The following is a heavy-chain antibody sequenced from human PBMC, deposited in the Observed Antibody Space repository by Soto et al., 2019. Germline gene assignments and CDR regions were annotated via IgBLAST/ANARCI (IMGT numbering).Heavy chain of an antibody. CDR3: AKEIFAAAYAATSAFDL. V-gene: IGHV3-53*01. J-gene: IGHJ4*02. Sequence: PGGSLRLSCAASGFNVSSNYMNWVRHAPGKGLEWVSLIYTGGNTYYADSVKGRFTISRDNSDNTLYLHMNNLRAEDTGRYYCAKEIFAAAYAATSAFDLWGQGTLVTVSS. D-gene: IGHD2-8*01. CDR1: GFNVSSNY. CDR2: IYTGGNT.